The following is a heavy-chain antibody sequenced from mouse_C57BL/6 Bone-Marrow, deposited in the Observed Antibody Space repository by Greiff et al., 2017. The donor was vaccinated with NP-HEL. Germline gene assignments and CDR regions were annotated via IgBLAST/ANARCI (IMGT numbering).Heavy chain of an antibody. CDR1: GFTFSSYA. CDR2: ISDGGSYT. Sequence: EVQRVESGGGLVKPGGSLKLSCAASGFTFSSYAMSWVRQTPEQRLEWVATISDGGSYTYYPDNVKGRFTISRDNAKNNLYLQMSHLKSEDTAMYYCAREGWAYWGQGTLVTVSA. V-gene: IGHV5-4*01. D-gene: IGHD3-2*02. J-gene: IGHJ3*01. CDR3: AREGWAY.